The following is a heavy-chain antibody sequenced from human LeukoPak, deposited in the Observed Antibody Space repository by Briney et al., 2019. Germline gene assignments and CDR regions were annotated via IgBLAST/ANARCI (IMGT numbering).Heavy chain of an antibody. CDR2: IDWDDDK. D-gene: IGHD3-9*01. Sequence: SGPVLVKLTQTLTLTCTFSGFSLSTSGMRVSWIRQPPGKALEWLARIDWDDDKFYSTSLKTRLTISKDTSKNQVVLTMTNMDPVDTATYYCARTGYYASTGYFDYWGQGTLVTVSS. CDR1: GFSLSTSGMR. CDR3: ARTGYYASTGYFDY. J-gene: IGHJ4*02. V-gene: IGHV2-70*04.